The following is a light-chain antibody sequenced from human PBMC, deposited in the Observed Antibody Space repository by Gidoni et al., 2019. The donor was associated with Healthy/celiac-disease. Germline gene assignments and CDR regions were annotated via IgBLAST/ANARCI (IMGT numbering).Light chain of an antibody. V-gene: IGKV1-5*03. Sequence: DIEMTPSPSTLTASVGDRVTITCRASQSISSWLAWYQQKPGKAPKFLIHKASSLESGVPSRFSGSGSGTEFTLTISSLQPDDFATYYCQQYNSYPFTFXQXTRLEIK. J-gene: IGKJ5*01. CDR2: KAS. CDR1: QSISSW. CDR3: QQYNSYPFT.